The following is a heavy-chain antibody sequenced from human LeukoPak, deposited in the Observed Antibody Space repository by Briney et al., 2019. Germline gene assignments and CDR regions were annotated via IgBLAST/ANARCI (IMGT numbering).Heavy chain of an antibody. CDR2: IRSRTHGGTT. D-gene: IGHD3-10*01. J-gene: IGHJ2*01. V-gene: IGHV3-49*04. CDR3: ARDVGFGELFGYFDL. CDR1: GFTFANYA. Sequence: PGGSLRLSCTASGFTFANYAMSWVRQAPGKGLEWVSFIRSRTHGGTTEYAASVKGRFTISRDDSKSIAYLQMNSLKTDDTAVYYCARDVGFGELFGYFDLWGRGTLVTVSS.